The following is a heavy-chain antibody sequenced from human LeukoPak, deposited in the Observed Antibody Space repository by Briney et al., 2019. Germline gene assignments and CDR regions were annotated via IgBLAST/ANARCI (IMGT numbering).Heavy chain of an antibody. CDR3: ATHSGGSYWYDY. V-gene: IGHV1-24*01. J-gene: IGHJ4*02. Sequence: APVKVSCKVSGYTLTELSMHWVRQAPGKGLEWMGGFDPEDGETIYAQKFQGRVTMTEDTSTDTAYMELSSLRSEDTAVYYCATHSGGSYWYDYWGQGTLVTVSS. CDR1: GYTLTELS. D-gene: IGHD1-26*01. CDR2: FDPEDGET.